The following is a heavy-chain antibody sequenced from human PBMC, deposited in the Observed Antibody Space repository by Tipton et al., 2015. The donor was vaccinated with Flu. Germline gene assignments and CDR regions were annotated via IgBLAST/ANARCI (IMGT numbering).Heavy chain of an antibody. CDR3: AKWTYYSDSTPN. Sequence: SLRLSCAASGFALDDYAMSWVRQAPGKGLEWVSTISGSSDSTHYADSVKGRFTISRDNSKNAVFLQMNSLRAEDTAVYYCAKWTYYSDSTPNWGQGTLVTVS. J-gene: IGHJ1*01. CDR1: GFALDDYA. V-gene: IGHV3-23*01. CDR2: ISGSSDST. D-gene: IGHD3-22*01.